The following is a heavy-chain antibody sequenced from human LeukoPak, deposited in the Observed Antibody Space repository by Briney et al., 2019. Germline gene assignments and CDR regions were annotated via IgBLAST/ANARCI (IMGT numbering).Heavy chain of an antibody. Sequence: SETLSLTCSVSGGSISTYYWSWIRQTPGKXLXXIGYVYYXGTTNYNPPLKGRVTISSDTSKNQFSLNLRSVNVADTAIYYCARHGGSLGYFGSWGQGTLVTVSS. CDR2: VYYXGTT. V-gene: IGHV4-59*08. D-gene: IGHD1-26*01. CDR1: GGSISTYY. J-gene: IGHJ4*02. CDR3: ARHGGSLGYFGS.